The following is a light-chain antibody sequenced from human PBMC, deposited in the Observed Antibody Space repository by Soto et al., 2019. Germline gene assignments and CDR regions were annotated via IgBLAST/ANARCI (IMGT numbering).Light chain of an antibody. Sequence: EIVLTQSPATLSVSPGERATLSCRASQSISSLLAWYQQKPGQAPRLLIYSASTRATGIPARFSGSGSGADFSLTITSLEPEDSAVYYCQQRAIWRGVTFGPGTKVDIK. CDR3: QQRAIWRGVT. CDR1: QSISSL. V-gene: IGKV3-11*01. J-gene: IGKJ3*01. CDR2: SAS.